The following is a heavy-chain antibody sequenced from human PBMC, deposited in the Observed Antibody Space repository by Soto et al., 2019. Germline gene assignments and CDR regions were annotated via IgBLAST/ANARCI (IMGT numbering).Heavy chain of an antibody. CDR3: ARDLGYCSSTSCYAWFDP. J-gene: IGHJ5*02. Sequence: PSETLSLTCTVSGGSISSYYWSWIRQPPGKGLEWIGYIYYSGSTNYNPSLKSRVTISVDTSKNQFSLKLSSVTAADTAVYYCARDLGYCSSTSCYAWFDPWGQGTLVTV. CDR2: IYYSGST. V-gene: IGHV4-59*01. D-gene: IGHD2-2*03. CDR1: GGSISSYY.